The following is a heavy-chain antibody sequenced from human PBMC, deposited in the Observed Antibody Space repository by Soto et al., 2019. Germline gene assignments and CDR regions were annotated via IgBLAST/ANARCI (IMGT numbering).Heavy chain of an antibody. J-gene: IGHJ5*02. CDR3: ARGDIVVVPAAFDP. Sequence: SETLSLTCTVSGGSISSGDYYWSWIRQPPGKGLEWIGYIYYSGSTYYNPSLKSRVTISVDTSKNQFSLKLSSVTAADTAVYYCARGDIVVVPAAFDPWGQGTLVTVSS. CDR1: GGSISSGDYY. D-gene: IGHD2-2*01. CDR2: IYYSGST. V-gene: IGHV4-30-4*01.